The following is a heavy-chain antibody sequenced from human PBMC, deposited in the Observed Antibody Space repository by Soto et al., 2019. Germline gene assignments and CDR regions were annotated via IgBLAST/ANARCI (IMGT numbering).Heavy chain of an antibody. Sequence: GALRLSCAASGFTFSSYGMHWVRQAPGKGLEWVAVISYDGSNKYYADSVKGRFTISRDNSKNTLYLQMNSLRAEDTAVYYCAKDGRLLRWSTRPDYWGQGTLVTVSS. D-gene: IGHD4-17*01. CDR1: GFTFSSYG. CDR2: ISYDGSNK. V-gene: IGHV3-30*18. CDR3: AKDGRLLRWSTRPDY. J-gene: IGHJ4*02.